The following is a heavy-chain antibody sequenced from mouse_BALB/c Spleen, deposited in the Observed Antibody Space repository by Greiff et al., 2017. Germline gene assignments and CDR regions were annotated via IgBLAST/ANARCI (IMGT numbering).Heavy chain of an antibody. V-gene: IGHV5-6-4*01. J-gene: IGHJ1*01. CDR1: GFTFSSYT. D-gene: IGHD1-1*01. Sequence: EVMLVESGGGLVKPGGSLKLSCAASGFTFSSYTMSWVRQTPEKRLEWVATISSGGSYTYYPDSVKGRFTISRDNAKNTLYLQMSSLKSEDTAMYYCTRDYYGSSYWYFDDWGAGTTVTVSS. CDR3: TRDYYGSSYWYFDD. CDR2: ISSGGSYT.